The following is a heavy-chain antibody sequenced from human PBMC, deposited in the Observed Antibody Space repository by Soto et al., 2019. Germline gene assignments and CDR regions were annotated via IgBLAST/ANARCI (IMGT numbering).Heavy chain of an antibody. Sequence: GGFLRLSCAASGFTFSTYAMSWVRQAPGKGLEWVSTISGSGGSTHYADSVKGRFTISRDNSKNTLYLQMNSLRAEDTAVYYCAKFYGGNSAHTYTIDPWGQGTLVTVSS. D-gene: IGHD2-21*02. CDR1: GFTFSTYA. CDR2: ISGSGGST. CDR3: AKFYGGNSAHTYTIDP. V-gene: IGHV3-23*01. J-gene: IGHJ5*02.